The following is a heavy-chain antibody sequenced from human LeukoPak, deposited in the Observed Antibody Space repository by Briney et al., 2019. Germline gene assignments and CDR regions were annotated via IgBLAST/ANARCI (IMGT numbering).Heavy chain of an antibody. Sequence: GGSLRLSCAASGLTFNNYALSWVRQAPGKGLEWVSMIGGGGITWYADSVKGRFAISRDNSKNTAYLQMISLRAEDTAVYDCAKLSGSYFEYWGQGTLVTVSS. CDR1: GLTFNNYA. V-gene: IGHV3-23*01. CDR3: AKLSGSYFEY. D-gene: IGHD1-26*01. J-gene: IGHJ4*02. CDR2: MIGGGGIT.